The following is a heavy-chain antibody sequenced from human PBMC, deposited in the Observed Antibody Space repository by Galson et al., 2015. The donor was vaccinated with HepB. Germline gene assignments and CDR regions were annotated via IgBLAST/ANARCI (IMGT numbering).Heavy chain of an antibody. V-gene: IGHV1-18*01. Sequence: SVKVSCKASGYTFTNYDITWVRQAPGQGLEWMGWISPYNGNTNNAQKLQGRVLMTTDTPTNTAYTELRSLRSDDTAVYYCVRGGLNSNYVDYWGQGTLVTVSS. J-gene: IGHJ4*02. CDR3: VRGGLNSNYVDY. CDR2: ISPYNGNT. CDR1: GYTFTNYD. D-gene: IGHD2/OR15-2a*01.